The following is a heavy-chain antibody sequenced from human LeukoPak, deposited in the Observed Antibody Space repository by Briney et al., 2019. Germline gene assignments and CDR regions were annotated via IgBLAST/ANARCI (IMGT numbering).Heavy chain of an antibody. D-gene: IGHD3-10*01. CDR2: IIPIFGTA. CDR1: GGTFSSYA. CDR3: ARGGVSSGSYYKTLLGFDY. V-gene: IGHV1-69*13. J-gene: IGHJ4*02. Sequence: SVKVSCKASGGTFSSYAISWVRQAPGQGLEWMGGIIPIFGTANYAQKFQGRVTITADESTSTAYMELSSLRSDDTAVYYCARGGVSSGSYYKTLLGFDYWGQGTLVTVSS.